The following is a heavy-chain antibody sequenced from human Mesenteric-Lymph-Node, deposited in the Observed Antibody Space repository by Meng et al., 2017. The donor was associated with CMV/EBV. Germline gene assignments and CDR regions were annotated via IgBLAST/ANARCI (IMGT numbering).Heavy chain of an antibody. CDR3: ARGKGTCGVMDV. Sequence: GESLMISCGASGFTFDYYALHWVRQAPGKGLEWVSGISWNSGSIGYADSVKGRFTISRDNAKNSLYLQMNSLGAEDTAVYYCARGKGTCGVMDVWGQGTTVTVSS. V-gene: IGHV3-9*01. J-gene: IGHJ6*02. CDR1: GFTFDYYA. CDR2: ISWNSGSI. D-gene: IGHD2-8*01.